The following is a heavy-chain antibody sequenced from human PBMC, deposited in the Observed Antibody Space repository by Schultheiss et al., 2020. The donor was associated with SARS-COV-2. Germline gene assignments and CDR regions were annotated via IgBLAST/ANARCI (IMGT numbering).Heavy chain of an antibody. D-gene: IGHD2-21*02. V-gene: IGHV3-73*01. CDR1: GLTFSGSA. CDR2: IRSKTNNYAT. CDR3: ARDQGLWHIVVVTANNYYYGMDV. J-gene: IGHJ6*02. Sequence: GGSLRLSCAVSGLTFSGSAIHWVRQASGKGLEWVGRIRSKTNNYATAYAASVKGRFTVSRDDSKDTAYLQMNSLRAEDTAVYYCARDQGLWHIVVVTANNYYYGMDVWGQGTTVTVSS.